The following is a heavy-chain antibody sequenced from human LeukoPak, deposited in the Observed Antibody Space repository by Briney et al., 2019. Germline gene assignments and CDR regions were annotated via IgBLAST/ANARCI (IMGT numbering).Heavy chain of an antibody. D-gene: IGHD3-22*01. CDR3: AKDPTYYYDSSGYFDY. CDR2: ISWNSGSI. Sequence: HAGRSLRLSCAASGFTFDDYAMHWVRQAPGKGLEWVSGISWNSGSIGYADPVKGRFTISRDNAKNSLYLQMNSLRAEDTALYYCAKDPTYYYDSSGYFDYWGQGTLVTVSS. J-gene: IGHJ4*02. V-gene: IGHV3-9*01. CDR1: GFTFDDYA.